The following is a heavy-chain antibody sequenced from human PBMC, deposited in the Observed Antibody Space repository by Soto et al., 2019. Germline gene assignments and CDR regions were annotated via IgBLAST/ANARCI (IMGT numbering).Heavy chain of an antibody. CDR1: RCTFSTYA. V-gene: IGHV3-23*01. J-gene: IGHJ3*02. Sequence: EVQLLESGGGLVQPGGSLRLSCAASRCTFSTYAMSWVRQAPGKGLEWVSGISGGGGDTSYADSVRGRFTCSRDNSKNTLYLQMNSLRAEDTALYYCAKSLFGGPDIWGQGTMVTVSS. CDR2: ISGGGGDT. CDR3: AKSLFGGPDI. D-gene: IGHD2-15*01.